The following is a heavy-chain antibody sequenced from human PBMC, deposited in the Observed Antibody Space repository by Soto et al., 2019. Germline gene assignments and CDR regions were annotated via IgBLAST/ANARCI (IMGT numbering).Heavy chain of an antibody. CDR2: ISRSGRGSA. CDR1: GFTFNSYV. J-gene: IGHJ4*02. CDR3: ARGRYLDSSDYWVANLPFDH. Sequence: GGSLRLSCAASGFTFNSYVMSWVRQAPGEGLEWVSSISRSGRGSAYYADSVKGRFTISRDNSENTLFLQMNNLRDEDTALYYCARGRYLDSSDYWVANLPFDHWGLGTLVTVSS. V-gene: IGHV3-23*01. D-gene: IGHD3-22*01.